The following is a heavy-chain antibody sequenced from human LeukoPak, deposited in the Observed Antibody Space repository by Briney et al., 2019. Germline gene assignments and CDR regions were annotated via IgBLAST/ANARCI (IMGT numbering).Heavy chain of an antibody. D-gene: IGHD4-17*01. Sequence: ASVKVSCKASGYTFTGYYMHWLRPAPGQGLEWMGWINPKSGGKNYAQKFQGRVTMTRDTSISTAYMELSRLRSDDTAVYYCSGNYGDYGGWFDPGGQGALVTVSS. J-gene: IGHJ5*02. CDR3: SGNYGDYGGWFDP. V-gene: IGHV1-2*02. CDR1: GYTFTGYY. CDR2: INPKSGGK.